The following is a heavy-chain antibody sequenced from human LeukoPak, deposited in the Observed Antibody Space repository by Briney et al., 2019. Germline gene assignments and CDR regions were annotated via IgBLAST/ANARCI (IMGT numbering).Heavy chain of an antibody. Sequence: GGSLRLSCAASGFTVSSNYISWVRQAPGKGLEWVSVIYSGGSTYYADSVKGRFTISRDNSKNTLYLQMNSLRAEDTAVYYCAREMSSGQKHNYFDYWGQGTLVTVSS. D-gene: IGHD6-19*01. J-gene: IGHJ4*02. V-gene: IGHV3-53*01. CDR2: IYSGGST. CDR3: AREMSSGQKHNYFDY. CDR1: GFTVSSNY.